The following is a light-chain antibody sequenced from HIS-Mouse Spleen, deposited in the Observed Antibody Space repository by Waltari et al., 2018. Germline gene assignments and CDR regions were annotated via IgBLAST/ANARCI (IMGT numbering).Light chain of an antibody. CDR1: SGHSRYA. Sequence: QLVLTQSPSASASLGASVTLTCTLSSGHSRYALAWHQQQPEKGPRYLMKLNSDGSHSKGDGIPDRFSGSSSGAERYLTISSLQSEDEADYYCQTWGTGIHVFGGGTKLTVL. V-gene: IGLV4-69*01. CDR2: LNSDGSH. CDR3: QTWGTGIHV. J-gene: IGLJ3*02.